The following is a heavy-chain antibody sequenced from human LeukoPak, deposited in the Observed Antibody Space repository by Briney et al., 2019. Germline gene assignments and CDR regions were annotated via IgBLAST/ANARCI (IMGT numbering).Heavy chain of an antibody. J-gene: IGHJ3*02. Sequence: GGSLRLSCAASGFTFSSYSMNWVRQAPGKGLEWVSSISSSSSYIYYADSVKGRFTISRDNAKNSLYLQMNSLRAEDTAVYYCARDNPAHYDFWSGYYQGLAFDIWGQGTMVTVSS. V-gene: IGHV3-21*01. CDR2: ISSSSSYI. CDR3: ARDNPAHYDFWSGYYQGLAFDI. D-gene: IGHD3-3*01. CDR1: GFTFSSYS.